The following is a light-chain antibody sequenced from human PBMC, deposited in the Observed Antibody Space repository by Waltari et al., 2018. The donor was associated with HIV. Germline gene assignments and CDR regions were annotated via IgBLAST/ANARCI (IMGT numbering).Light chain of an antibody. J-gene: IGLJ2*01. CDR3: QSADNSGTFVI. Sequence: SYEVTQPPSVSVSPGQTARITCSGDALPNQYAYWYQEKPGQAPVLVMYKDSWGPSGFPERFSGSSSGTTVTLTISGVQAEDEADYYCQSADNSGTFVIFGGGTKLTVL. V-gene: IGLV3-25*03. CDR1: ALPNQY. CDR2: KDS.